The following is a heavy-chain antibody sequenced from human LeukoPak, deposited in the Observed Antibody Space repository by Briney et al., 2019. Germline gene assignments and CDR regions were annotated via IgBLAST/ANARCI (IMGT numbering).Heavy chain of an antibody. CDR1: GFTFSAYW. CDR2: ISQDGSEK. Sequence: GGSLRLSCAASGFTFSAYWMSWLRQAPGKGLEWVASISQDGSEKNYVDSVKGRFTISRDHARNSLYLQMNSLRAEDTAVYYCVRGTLRYTDTWGQGTLVTVSS. D-gene: IGHD3-9*01. J-gene: IGHJ5*02. CDR3: VRGTLRYTDT. V-gene: IGHV3-7*04.